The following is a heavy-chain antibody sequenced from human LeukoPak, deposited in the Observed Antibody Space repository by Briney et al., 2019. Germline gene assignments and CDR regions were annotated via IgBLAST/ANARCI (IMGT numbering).Heavy chain of an antibody. J-gene: IGHJ4*02. CDR1: GFMFSRYV. V-gene: IGHV3-7*01. CDR2: ITKEGSDK. Sequence: GGSLRLSCETSGFMFSRYVMPWVRQAPGKGLEWVALITKEGSDKYYVESVKGRFTISRDNAKNSLYLQMSSLRVDDTAIYYCARDPGYSSFDYWGQGTLVTVSS. CDR3: ARDPGYSSFDY. D-gene: IGHD5-12*01.